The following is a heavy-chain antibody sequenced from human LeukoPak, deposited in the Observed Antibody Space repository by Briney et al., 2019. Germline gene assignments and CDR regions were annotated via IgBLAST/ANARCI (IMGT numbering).Heavy chain of an antibody. J-gene: IGHJ4*02. CDR1: GFTFSSHS. CDR3: ARSRLDFDWVPVTLYYFDY. V-gene: IGHV3-48*04. D-gene: IGHD3-9*01. Sequence: GGSLRLSCAASGFTFSSHSMNWVRQAPGKGLEWVSYISSSSSTIYYADSVKGRFTISRDNAKNSLYLQMNSLRAEDTAVYYCARSRLDFDWVPVTLYYFDYWGQGTLVTVSS. CDR2: ISSSSSTI.